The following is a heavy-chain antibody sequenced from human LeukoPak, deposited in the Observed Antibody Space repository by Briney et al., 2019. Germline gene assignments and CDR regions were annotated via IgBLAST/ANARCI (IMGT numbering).Heavy chain of an antibody. D-gene: IGHD6-13*01. CDR1: GFTFSSYW. J-gene: IGHJ3*02. CDR3: ARDLPRYRIAAHRLADVDAFDI. CDR2: IKQDGSEK. V-gene: IGHV3-7*01. Sequence: PGGSLRLSCAASGFTFSSYWMSWVRQAPGKGLEWVANIKQDGSEKYYVDSVKGRFTISRDNAKNSLYLQMNSLRAEDTAVYYCARDLPRYRIAAHRLADVDAFDIWGQGTMVTVSS.